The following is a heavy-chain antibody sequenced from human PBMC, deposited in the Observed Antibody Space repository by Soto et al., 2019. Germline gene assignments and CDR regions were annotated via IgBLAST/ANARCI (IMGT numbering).Heavy chain of an antibody. V-gene: IGHV1-2*02. J-gene: IGHJ6*02. CDR1: GYTFTGYY. CDR3: ASLGYCSSTSCYTVPYYYYGMDV. D-gene: IGHD2-2*02. Sequence: SVKGSCKASGYTFTGYYMHWVRQAPGQGLEWMGWINPNSGGTNYAQKFQGRVTMTRDTSISTAYMELSRLRSDDTAVYYCASLGYCSSTSCYTVPYYYYGMDVWGQGTTVTVSS. CDR2: INPNSGGT.